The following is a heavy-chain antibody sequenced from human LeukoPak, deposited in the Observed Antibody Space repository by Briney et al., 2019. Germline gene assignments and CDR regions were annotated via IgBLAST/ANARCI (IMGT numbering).Heavy chain of an antibody. D-gene: IGHD2-2*01. V-gene: IGHV3-33*01. CDR1: GFTFSSYG. Sequence: GSLRLSCAASGFTFSSYGMHWVRQAPGKGLEWVAVTWYDGSNKYYADSVKGRFTISRDNSKNTLYLQMNSLRAEDTAVYYCARGGYCSSTSCAKYYYYGMDGWGQGTTVTVSS. J-gene: IGHJ6*02. CDR2: TWYDGSNK. CDR3: ARGGYCSSTSCAKYYYYGMDG.